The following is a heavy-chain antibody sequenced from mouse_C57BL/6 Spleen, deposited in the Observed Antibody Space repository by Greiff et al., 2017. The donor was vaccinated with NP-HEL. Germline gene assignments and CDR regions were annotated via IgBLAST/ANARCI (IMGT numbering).Heavy chain of an antibody. Sequence: EVQLQQSGPVLVKPGASVKMSCKASGYTFTDYYMNWVKQSHGKSLEWIGVINPYNGGTSYNQKFKGKATLTVDKSSSTAYMELNSLTSEDSAVYYCAKIYYGNYYAMDYWGQGTSVTVSS. D-gene: IGHD2-1*01. V-gene: IGHV1-19*01. CDR2: INPYNGGT. CDR3: AKIYYGNYYAMDY. J-gene: IGHJ4*01. CDR1: GYTFTDYY.